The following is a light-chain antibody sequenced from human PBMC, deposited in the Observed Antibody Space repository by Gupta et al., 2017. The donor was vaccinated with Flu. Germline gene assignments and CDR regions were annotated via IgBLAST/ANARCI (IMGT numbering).Light chain of an antibody. CDR1: QSLVYSDGNTY. V-gene: IGKV2-30*01. J-gene: IGKJ1*01. Sequence: AVMAQSPLSLPGTLGQPASISCRSSQSLVYSDGNTYLHWFQQRPGQSPRRLIYQVSHRESGVPDRFSGSGSGTDFILKISRVEAEDVGVYYCMQGSRWPWAFGQGTKVEIK. CDR3: MQGSRWPWA. CDR2: QVS.